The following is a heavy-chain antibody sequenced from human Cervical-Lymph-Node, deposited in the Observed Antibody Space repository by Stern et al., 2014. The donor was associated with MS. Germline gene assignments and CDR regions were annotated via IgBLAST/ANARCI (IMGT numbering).Heavy chain of an antibody. V-gene: IGHV3-33*01. Sequence: QVQLMQSGGGVVQPGRSLRLSCAASGFSFSRYAMHWVRQAPGKGLEWVWYDGSNPYYADSVTGRFTISRDNFKNTLYLQMNSLRAEDTAVYYCASAYSSSHYYFDYWGQGTLVTVSS. CDR2: WYDGSNP. CDR3: ASAYSSSHYYFDY. D-gene: IGHD6-13*01. J-gene: IGHJ4*02. CDR1: GFSFSRYA.